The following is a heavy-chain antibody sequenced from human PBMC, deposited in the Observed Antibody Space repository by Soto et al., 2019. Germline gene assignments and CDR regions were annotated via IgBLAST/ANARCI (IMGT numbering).Heavy chain of an antibody. CDR2: IYYSGST. V-gene: IGHV4-59*01. CDR1: GGSISSYY. Sequence: QVQLQESGPGLVKPSETLSLTCTVSGGSISSYYWSWIRQPPGKGLEWIGYIYYSGSTNYNPSLKSRVTISVDTSKNQFSLKLSSVTAADTAVYYCARAASSSWYPEGSWFDPWGQGTLVTVSS. D-gene: IGHD6-13*01. J-gene: IGHJ5*02. CDR3: ARAASSSWYPEGSWFDP.